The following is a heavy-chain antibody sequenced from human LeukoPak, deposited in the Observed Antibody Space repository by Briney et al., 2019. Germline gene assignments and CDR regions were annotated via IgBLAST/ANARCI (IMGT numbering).Heavy chain of an antibody. CDR2: INHSRST. J-gene: IGHJ6*03. Sequence: SETLSLTCAVYGGSFSGYYWSWIRQPRGKGLEWIGEINHSRSTNYNPSLKSRVTISVDTSKNQFSLKLSSVTAADTAVYYCARGSRDLVSQYYYYYMDVWGKGTTVTVSS. CDR1: GGSFSGYY. D-gene: IGHD2-8*01. CDR3: ARGSRDLVSQYYYYYMDV. V-gene: IGHV4-34*01.